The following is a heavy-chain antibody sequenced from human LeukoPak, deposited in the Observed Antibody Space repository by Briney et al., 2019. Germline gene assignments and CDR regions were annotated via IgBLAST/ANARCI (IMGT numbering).Heavy chain of an antibody. CDR3: ARDYNYYDSGGYSL. CDR2: ISYDGSNK. J-gene: IGHJ4*02. V-gene: IGHV3-30-3*01. D-gene: IGHD3-22*01. Sequence: PGGSLRLSCAASGFTFSSYAMHWVRQAPGKGLEWVAVISYDGSNKYYADSVKGRFTISRDNSKNTLYLQMNSLRAEDTAVYYCARDYNYYDSGGYSLWGQGTLVTVSS. CDR1: GFTFSSYA.